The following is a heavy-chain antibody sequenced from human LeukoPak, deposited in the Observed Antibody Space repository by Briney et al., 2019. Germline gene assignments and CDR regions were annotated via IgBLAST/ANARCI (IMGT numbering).Heavy chain of an antibody. CDR3: ARDPSDSVDDAFDI. Sequence: AASVKVSCKASGYTFTGYYMHWVRQAPGQGLEWMGWINPNSGGTNYAQKFQGRVTMTRDTSISTAYMELSRLRSDDTAVYYCARDPSDSVDDAFDIWGQGTMVTVSS. CDR1: GYTFTGYY. CDR2: INPNSGGT. V-gene: IGHV1-2*02. J-gene: IGHJ3*02. D-gene: IGHD6-19*01.